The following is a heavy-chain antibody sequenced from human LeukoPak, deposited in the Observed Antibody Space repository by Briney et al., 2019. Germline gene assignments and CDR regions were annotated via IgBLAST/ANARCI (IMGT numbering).Heavy chain of an antibody. D-gene: IGHD3-22*01. CDR1: GFTFSSYG. CDR3: AKFRYHSNDNNYLDFNY. Sequence: PGRSLRLSCAASGFTFSSYGMHWVRQAPGKGLEWVAVIWYDGSNKYYADSVKGRFTISRDNSKNTLDLQMNSLKVEDTAVYYCAKFRYHSNDNNYLDFNYWGQGTLVTVSS. CDR2: IWYDGSNK. V-gene: IGHV3-33*06. J-gene: IGHJ4*02.